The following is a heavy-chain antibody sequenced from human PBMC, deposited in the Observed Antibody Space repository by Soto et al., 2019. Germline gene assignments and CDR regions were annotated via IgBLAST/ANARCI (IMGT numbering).Heavy chain of an antibody. CDR2: IHDSGNT. J-gene: IGHJ5*02. Sequence: SETLSLTCTVFGGSVSIGDYLWSWIRQRPGKGLEWVGYIHDSGNTYYNPSLKSRVTISLDTSKNQFSLKVTSMTAADTAVYFCARARGGDSGDYASLFDRWGQGNLVTVSS. CDR3: ARARGGDSGDYASLFDR. V-gene: IGHV4-30-4*01. CDR1: GGSVSIGDYL. D-gene: IGHD4-17*01.